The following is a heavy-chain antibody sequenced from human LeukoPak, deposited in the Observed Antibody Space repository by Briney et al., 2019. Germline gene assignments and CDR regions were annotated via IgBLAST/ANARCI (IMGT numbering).Heavy chain of an antibody. CDR1: GFTFSSYG. CDR2: IWYDGSNK. CDR3: ARDSVWFGRSQGFDL. Sequence: TGGSLRLSCAASGFTFSSYGMHWVRQAPGKGLEWVAVIWYDGSNKYYADSVKGRFTISRDNSKNTLYLQMNSLRAEDTAVYYCARDSVWFGRSQGFDLWGRGTLVTVSS. V-gene: IGHV3-33*01. D-gene: IGHD3-10*01. J-gene: IGHJ2*01.